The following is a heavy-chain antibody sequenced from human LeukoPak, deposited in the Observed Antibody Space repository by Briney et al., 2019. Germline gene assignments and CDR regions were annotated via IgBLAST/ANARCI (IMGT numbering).Heavy chain of an antibody. J-gene: IGHJ4*02. Sequence: GGSLRLSCAASGFTFSSHWMHWVRHAPGKGLVWVSRISSDGTNTNYADSVKGRFTISRDNAKNTLYLQMNSLRVEDTAVYYCTRGPPDGSGNYYPGDFWGQGTLVTVSS. CDR3: TRGPPDGSGNYYPGDF. CDR2: ISSDGTNT. CDR1: GFTFSSHW. V-gene: IGHV3-74*01. D-gene: IGHD3-10*01.